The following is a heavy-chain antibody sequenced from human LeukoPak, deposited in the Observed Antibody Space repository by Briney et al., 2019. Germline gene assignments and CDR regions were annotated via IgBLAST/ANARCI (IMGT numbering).Heavy chain of an antibody. CDR3: ARGPRYNGYYYGMDV. CDR1: GFTFSSYA. CDR2: ISYDGSNK. Sequence: LPGRSLRLSCAASGFTFSSYAMHWVRQAPGKGLEWVAVISYDGSNKYYADSVKGRFTTSRDNSKNTLYLQMNSLRAEDTAVYYCARGPRYNGYYYGMDVWGQGTTVTVSS. D-gene: IGHD1-14*01. V-gene: IGHV3-30-3*01. J-gene: IGHJ6*02.